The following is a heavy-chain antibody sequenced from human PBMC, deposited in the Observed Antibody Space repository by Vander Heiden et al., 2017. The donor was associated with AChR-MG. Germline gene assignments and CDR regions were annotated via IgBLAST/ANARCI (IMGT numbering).Heavy chain of an antibody. Sequence: QVQLQESGPGLVKPSQTLSLPCTVSGGPISSGGYYWSWIRQHPGKGLEWIGYIYYSGSTYYNPSLKSRVTISVDTSKNQFSLKLSSVTAADTAVYYCARIVVPAAIPPIDWYFDLWGRGTLVTVSS. V-gene: IGHV4-31*03. CDR2: IYYSGST. J-gene: IGHJ2*01. CDR3: ARIVVPAAIPPIDWYFDL. D-gene: IGHD2-2*02. CDR1: GGPISSGGYY.